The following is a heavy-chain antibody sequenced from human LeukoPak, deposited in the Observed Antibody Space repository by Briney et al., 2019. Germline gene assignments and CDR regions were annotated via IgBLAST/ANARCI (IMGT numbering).Heavy chain of an antibody. CDR1: GFAFSSYS. Sequence: ESLRLSCAASGFAFSSYSMNWVRQAPGKGLELVSSITSSSNYIYYADSVKGRFTISRDNAKNSLYLQMNSLRAEDTAAYYCARDASVKPTGDTFDIWGQGTMVTVSS. V-gene: IGHV3-21*01. CDR3: ARDASVKPTGDTFDI. D-gene: IGHD4-17*01. CDR2: ITSSSNYI. J-gene: IGHJ3*02.